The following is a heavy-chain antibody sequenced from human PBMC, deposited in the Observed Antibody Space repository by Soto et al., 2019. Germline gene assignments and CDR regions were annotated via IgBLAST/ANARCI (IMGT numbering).Heavy chain of an antibody. D-gene: IGHD5-12*01. CDR2: ISWNSGSL. CDR3: AKGRIPQAWLYGLDV. V-gene: IGHV3-9*01. J-gene: IGHJ6*02. Sequence: EVQLVESGGGLVQPGRSLRLSCAASGFTFDDYAMHWVRQVPGKGLEWVSGISWNSGSLGYADSVKGRFTISRDNAKNSLALDMYSLRAEDTALYCCAKGRIPQAWLYGLDVWGQGTTVTVSS. CDR1: GFTFDDYA.